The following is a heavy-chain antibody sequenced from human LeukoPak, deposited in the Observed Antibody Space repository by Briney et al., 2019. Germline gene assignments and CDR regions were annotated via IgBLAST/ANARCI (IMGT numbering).Heavy chain of an antibody. V-gene: IGHV4-59*12. Sequence: KSSETLSLTCTVSGGSISSYYWSWIRQPPGKGLEWIGYIYYSGSTNYNPSLKSRVTISVDTSKNQFSLKLSSVTAADTAVYYCARGWRIFDYWGQGTLVTVSS. D-gene: IGHD6-13*01. J-gene: IGHJ4*02. CDR1: GGSISSYY. CDR2: IYYSGST. CDR3: ARGWRIFDY.